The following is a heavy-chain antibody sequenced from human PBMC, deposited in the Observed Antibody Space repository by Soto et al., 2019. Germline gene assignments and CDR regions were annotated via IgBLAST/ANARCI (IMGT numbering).Heavy chain of an antibody. V-gene: IGHV1-18*01. CDR1: GYTFFTYD. J-gene: IGHJ5*02. D-gene: IGHD5-12*01. CDR2: ISTYSGDT. CDR3: ARHHGPTTSENWFDP. Sequence: QVHLVQSGVEVKTPGASVKVSCQASGYTFFTYDISWVRQAPGQGLEWMGWISTYSGDTKYAQKFPGRVTMTPDTSTATAYLELRSLRSDDTAVYYCARHHGPTTSENWFDPWGQGPLVTVSS.